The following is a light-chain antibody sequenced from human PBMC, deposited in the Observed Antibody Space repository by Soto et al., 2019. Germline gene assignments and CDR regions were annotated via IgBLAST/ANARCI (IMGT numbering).Light chain of an antibody. CDR2: TAS. Sequence: DIQMTQSPSFVSASVGDRVTITCRASQDISTWLAWYHQKPGRAPNLLIYTASSLQSGVPSRFSGSGSGTDFTLTISSLQPEDFATYYCQQANSFPYTFGQGTKLEIK. V-gene: IGKV1-12*01. CDR3: QQANSFPYT. J-gene: IGKJ2*01. CDR1: QDISTW.